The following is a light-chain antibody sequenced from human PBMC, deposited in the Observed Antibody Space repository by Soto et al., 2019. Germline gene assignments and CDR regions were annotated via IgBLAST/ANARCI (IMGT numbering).Light chain of an antibody. Sequence: EIVLTQSPGTLSLFPGERVTFSCRASQSVSSTYLAWYQQKPGQAPRLLIYGASNRATGIPDRFSGSGSGTDFTLTISRLEPEDSAVYYCQQYGSSPRTFGQGTKVEI. CDR1: QSVSSTY. CDR3: QQYGSSPRT. CDR2: GAS. J-gene: IGKJ1*01. V-gene: IGKV3-20*01.